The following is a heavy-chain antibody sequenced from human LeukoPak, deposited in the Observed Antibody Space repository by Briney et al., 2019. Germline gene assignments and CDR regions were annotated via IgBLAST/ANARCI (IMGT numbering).Heavy chain of an antibody. CDR3: ATSSQWLEALDY. D-gene: IGHD6-19*01. CDR2: IYRGSR. J-gene: IGHJ4*02. V-gene: IGHV3-66*01. Sequence: QPRGSLRLSCAASGFTVSSNSMSWVRQAPGKGLEWVSVIYRGSRYYADSVKGRFTISRDNSKNTLYLQMNSLRAEDTAVYYCATSSQWLEALDYWGQGTLVTVSS. CDR1: GFTVSSNS.